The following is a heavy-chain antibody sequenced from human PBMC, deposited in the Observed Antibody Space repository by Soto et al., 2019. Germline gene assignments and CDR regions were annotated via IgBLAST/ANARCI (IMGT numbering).Heavy chain of an antibody. D-gene: IGHD6-6*01. CDR2: ISSSGGST. CDR3: AKRPEGPGNY. V-gene: IGHV3-23*01. CDR1: GFTFSNYA. Sequence: PGGSLRLSCAASGFTFSNYAMSWVRQAPGKGLEWVSAISSSGGSTYYADSVKGRFTISRDNSKNTLYLQMNSLRAEDTAVYYCAKRPEGPGNYWGQGTLVTVSS. J-gene: IGHJ4*02.